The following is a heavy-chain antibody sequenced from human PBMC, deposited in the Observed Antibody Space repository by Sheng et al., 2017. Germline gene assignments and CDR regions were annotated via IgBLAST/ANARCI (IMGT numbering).Heavy chain of an antibody. J-gene: IGHJ5*02. Sequence: QVQLQQWGAGLLKPSETLSLTCAVYGGSFSGYYWSWIRQPPREGAGGGLGKVNHSGSTKYNPSLKSRVTISVDMSKNQFSLKLSSVTAADTAIYYCARLERSLRYRARNNWFDPWGQGTLVTVSS. D-gene: IGHD1-1*01. CDR1: GGSFSGYY. V-gene: IGHV4-34*01. CDR2: VNHSGST. CDR3: ARLERSLRYRARNNWFDP.